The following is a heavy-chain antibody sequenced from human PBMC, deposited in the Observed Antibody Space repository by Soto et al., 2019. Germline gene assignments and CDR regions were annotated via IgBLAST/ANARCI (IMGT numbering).Heavy chain of an antibody. D-gene: IGHD1-26*01. CDR2: IWYDGSNE. J-gene: IGHJ6*02. V-gene: IGHV3-33*08. Sequence: SLRLSCAASGFTFSSYAVSWVRQAPGKGLEWVAVIWYDGSNEFYADSVKGRFTISRDNSKNTLYLQMNSLGAEETAVYYGARDKGGGYYYDIDVWGQGTTVTVSS. CDR1: GFTFSSYA. CDR3: ARDKGGGYYYDIDV.